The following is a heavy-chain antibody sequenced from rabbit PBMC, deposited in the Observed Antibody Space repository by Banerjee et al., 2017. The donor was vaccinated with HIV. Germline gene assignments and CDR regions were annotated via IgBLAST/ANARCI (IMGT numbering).Heavy chain of an antibody. CDR1: GFSFSYNYY. CDR2: IYGGSSGST. J-gene: IGHJ6*01. CDR3: ARTDSGWGVYGMDL. D-gene: IGHD4-1*01. Sequence: QSLEESGGDLVKPGASLTLTCTASGFSFSYNYYMCWVRQAPGKGLEWIACIYGGSSGSTYYASWAKGRFTISKTSSTTVTLQMTSLTAADTATYFCARTDSGWGVYGMDLWGPGTLVTVS. V-gene: IGHV1S40*01.